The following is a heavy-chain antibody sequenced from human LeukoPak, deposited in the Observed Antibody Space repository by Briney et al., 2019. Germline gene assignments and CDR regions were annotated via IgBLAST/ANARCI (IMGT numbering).Heavy chain of an antibody. Sequence: ASVKVSCKASGYTFTGYYMHWVRQAPGQGLEWMGWINPNSGGTNYAQKFQGRVTMTRDTSISTAYMELSRLRSDDTAVYYCATDYYDSSGYFDYWGQGTLVTVSS. CDR2: INPNSGGT. J-gene: IGHJ4*02. CDR3: ATDYYDSSGYFDY. D-gene: IGHD3-22*01. V-gene: IGHV1-2*02. CDR1: GYTFTGYY.